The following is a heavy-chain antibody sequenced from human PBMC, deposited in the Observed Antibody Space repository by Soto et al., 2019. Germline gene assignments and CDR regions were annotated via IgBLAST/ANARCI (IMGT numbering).Heavy chain of an antibody. D-gene: IGHD5-12*01. Sequence: QVQLVQSGAEVKKPGASVKVSCKTSGYTFSNYYVHWVRQAPGQGLEWMGMSNPSGASTCAQKSQGRVTMTRDTSTSTVYMELSSLRSDDTAVYYCARDPWNYWGQGTLVTVSS. CDR2: SNPSGAST. V-gene: IGHV1-46*01. J-gene: IGHJ4*02. CDR1: GYTFSNYY. CDR3: ARDPWNY.